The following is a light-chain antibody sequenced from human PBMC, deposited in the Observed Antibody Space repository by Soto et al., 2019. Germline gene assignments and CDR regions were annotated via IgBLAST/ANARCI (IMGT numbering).Light chain of an antibody. V-gene: IGLV2-11*01. J-gene: IGLJ2*01. CDR1: SSDVGSYNY. CDR2: DVS. CDR3: CSYSGSDSLL. Sequence: ALTQPRSVSGSPGESVTISCSGTSSDVGSYNYVSWYQQYPGKAPKVVIYDVSERPSEVPVRFSGSKSGNTASLTISGLQAEDEAEYFCCSYSGSDSLLFGGGTKVTVL.